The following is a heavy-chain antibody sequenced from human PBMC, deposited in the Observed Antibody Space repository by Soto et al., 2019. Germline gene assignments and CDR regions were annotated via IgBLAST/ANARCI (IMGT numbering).Heavy chain of an antibody. V-gene: IGHV3-30-3*01. CDR2: ISYDGSNK. D-gene: IGHD1-26*01. Sequence: QVQLVESGGGVVQPGRSLRLSCAASGFTFSSYAMHWVRQAPGKGLEWVAVISYDGSNKYYADSVKGRFTISRDNSKNTLYLQMYSLRAEDTAVYYCARALEVGATNSFDYWGQGTLVTVSS. J-gene: IGHJ4*02. CDR1: GFTFSSYA. CDR3: ARALEVGATNSFDY.